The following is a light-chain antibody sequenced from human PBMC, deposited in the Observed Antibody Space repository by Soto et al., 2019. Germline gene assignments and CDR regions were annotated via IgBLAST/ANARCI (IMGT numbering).Light chain of an antibody. CDR3: QQYNNWPPWT. CDR2: GAS. J-gene: IGKJ1*01. CDR1: QSIGLA. Sequence: EIVWTQSPATLSLSPGERATLSCRASQSIGLAIAWYQHKPGQAPRLLIYGASTRATGIPARFSGSGSGTEFTLTISSLQSEDFAVYYCQQYNNWPPWTFGQGTKVDIK. V-gene: IGKV3-15*01.